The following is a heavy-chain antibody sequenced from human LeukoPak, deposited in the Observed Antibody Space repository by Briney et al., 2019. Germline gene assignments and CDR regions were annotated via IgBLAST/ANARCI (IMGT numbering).Heavy chain of an antibody. CDR3: GKTWGDY. Sequence: QPGGSLRLSCAVSGFTFSNLGMYWVRKVPGKGLVCVSAIKTDETITNYADSVKGRFNISRDNAKNTLYLQMSGLRVEDTAIYYCGKTWGDYWGQGTQVTVSS. CDR1: GFTFSNLG. V-gene: IGHV3-74*01. J-gene: IGHJ4*02. CDR2: IKTDETIT. D-gene: IGHD3-16*01.